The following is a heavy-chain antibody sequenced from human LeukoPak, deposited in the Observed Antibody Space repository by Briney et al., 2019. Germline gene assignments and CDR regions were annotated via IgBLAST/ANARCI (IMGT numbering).Heavy chain of an antibody. D-gene: IGHD3-16*01. CDR3: ARGENTYIDY. CDR2: ISSEGSST. J-gene: IGHJ4*02. Sequence: PGGSLRLSCAASGFTFSIYWMHWVRQAPGKGLVWVSRISSEGSSTTYADFVKGRFTISRDNAKDTLYLQMNSLRAEDTAVYYCARGENTYIDYWGQGTLVTVSS. CDR1: GFTFSIYW. V-gene: IGHV3-74*01.